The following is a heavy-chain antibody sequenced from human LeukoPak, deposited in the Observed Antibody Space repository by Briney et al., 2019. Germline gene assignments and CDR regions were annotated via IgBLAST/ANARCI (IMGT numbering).Heavy chain of an antibody. Sequence: SVKVSCKASGFTFTSSAVQWVRQARGQRLEWIGWIVVGSGNTNYAQKFQERVTITRDMSTSTAYMELSSLRSEDTAVYYCARVVREIVVVPAAHFDAFDIWGQGTMVTVSS. J-gene: IGHJ3*02. CDR2: IVVGSGNT. V-gene: IGHV1-58*01. CDR3: ARVVREIVVVPAAHFDAFDI. CDR1: GFTFTSSA. D-gene: IGHD2-2*01.